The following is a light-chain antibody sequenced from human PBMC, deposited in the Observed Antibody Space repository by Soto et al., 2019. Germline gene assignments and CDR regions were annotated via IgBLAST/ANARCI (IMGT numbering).Light chain of an antibody. CDR3: QQRSNWPTT. V-gene: IGKV3D-20*02. CDR2: GAS. J-gene: IGKJ1*01. CDR1: QSVSGSY. Sequence: EIVLTQSPGTLSLSPGERATLSCRASQSVSGSYLAWYQQKPGQAPRLLIYGASSRATGIPARFSGSGSGTDFTLTISSLEPEDFAVYYCQQRSNWPTTFGQGTKVDI.